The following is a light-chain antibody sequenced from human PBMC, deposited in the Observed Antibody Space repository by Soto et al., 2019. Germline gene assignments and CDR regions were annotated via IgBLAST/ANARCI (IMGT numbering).Light chain of an antibody. J-gene: IGKJ1*01. Sequence: EIVMTQSPATLSVAQGERATLSCRASQTISSNLAWYQQKPGQAPRVLIDGASTRATGIPARFSGSGSGTEFTLTISSLQSEDFAVYYCQQYNNWLWTFGQGTKVEIK. V-gene: IGKV3-15*01. CDR3: QQYNNWLWT. CDR1: QTISSN. CDR2: GAS.